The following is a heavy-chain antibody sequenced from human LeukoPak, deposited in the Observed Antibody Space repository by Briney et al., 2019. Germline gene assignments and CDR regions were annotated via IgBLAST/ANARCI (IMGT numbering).Heavy chain of an antibody. CDR3: ARVSSIAAIFDY. Sequence: SETLSLTCGVYGGSFSGYFWSWIRQPPGKGLEWIGYIYYSGSTNYNPSLKSRVTISVDTSKNQFSLKLSSVTAADTAVYYCARVSSIAAIFDYWGQGTLVTVSS. J-gene: IGHJ4*02. V-gene: IGHV4-59*01. D-gene: IGHD6-6*01. CDR1: GGSFSGYF. CDR2: IYYSGST.